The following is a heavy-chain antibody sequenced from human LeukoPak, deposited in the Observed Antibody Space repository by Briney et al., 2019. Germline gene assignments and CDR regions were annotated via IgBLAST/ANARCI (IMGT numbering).Heavy chain of an antibody. D-gene: IGHD2-2*01. Sequence: SETLSLTCAVYGGSFSGYYWSWIRQPPGKGLEWIGEINRSGSTNYNPSLKSRVTISVDTSRNQFSLKLSSVTAADTAVYYCARGSVVVVPAATNLYYYYYGMDVWGQGTTVTVSS. V-gene: IGHV4-34*01. CDR1: GGSFSGYY. CDR3: ARGSVVVVPAATNLYYYYYGMDV. J-gene: IGHJ6*02. CDR2: INRSGST.